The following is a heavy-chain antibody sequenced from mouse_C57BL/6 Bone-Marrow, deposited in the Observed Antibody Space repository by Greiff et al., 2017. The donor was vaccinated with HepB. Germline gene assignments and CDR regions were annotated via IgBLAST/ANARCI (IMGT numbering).Heavy chain of an antibody. CDR3: TRDYYGSRGNFDY. CDR2: ISSGGDYI. D-gene: IGHD1-1*01. Sequence: EVMLVESGEGLVKPGGSLKLSCAASGFTFSSYAMSWVRQTPEKRLEWVAYISSGGDYIYYADTVKGRFTISRDNARNTLYLQMSSLKSEDTAMYYCTRDYYGSRGNFDYWGQGTTLTVSS. CDR1: GFTFSSYA. V-gene: IGHV5-9-1*02. J-gene: IGHJ2*01.